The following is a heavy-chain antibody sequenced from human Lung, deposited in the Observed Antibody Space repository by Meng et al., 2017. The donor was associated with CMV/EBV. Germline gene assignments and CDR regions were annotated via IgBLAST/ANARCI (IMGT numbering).Heavy chain of an antibody. D-gene: IGHD6-6*01. CDR3: ARGGYSSSSGAVDM. Sequence: GGSLRLXCAASGFTFSSYAMHWVRKAPGKGLEWVAVISYDGSNKYYADSVKGRFTISRDNSKNTMYLQMNSLRAEDTAVYYCARGGYSSSSGAVDMSGQEAIVTVSS. CDR2: ISYDGSNK. V-gene: IGHV3-30-3*01. J-gene: IGHJ3*02. CDR1: GFTFSSYA.